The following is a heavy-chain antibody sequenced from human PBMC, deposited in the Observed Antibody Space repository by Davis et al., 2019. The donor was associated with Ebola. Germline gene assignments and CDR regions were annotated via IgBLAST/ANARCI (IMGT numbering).Heavy chain of an antibody. V-gene: IGHV3-7*01. J-gene: IGHJ4*02. CDR2: IKQDGSEK. CDR1: GFTFSSYG. Sequence: GGSLRLSCAASGFTFSSYGMHWVRQAPGKGLEWVANIKQDGSEKYYVDSVKGRFTISRDNAKNTLYLQMNSLRAEDTAVYYCARALRGGNPREDWGQGTLVTVSS. D-gene: IGHD4-23*01. CDR3: ARALRGGNPRED.